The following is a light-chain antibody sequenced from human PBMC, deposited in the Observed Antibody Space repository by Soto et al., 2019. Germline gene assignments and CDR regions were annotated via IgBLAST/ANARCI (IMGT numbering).Light chain of an antibody. V-gene: IGKV3-11*01. J-gene: IGKJ4*01. CDR1: QSVSSY. Sequence: EIVLTQSPATLSLSPGNRATLSCRASQSVSSYLAWYQQKPGQAPRLLIYDASNRATGIPARFSGRGSGTDFTLTITNLEPEDFAVYYCQERSNWPSTFGGGTKVEIK. CDR3: QERSNWPST. CDR2: DAS.